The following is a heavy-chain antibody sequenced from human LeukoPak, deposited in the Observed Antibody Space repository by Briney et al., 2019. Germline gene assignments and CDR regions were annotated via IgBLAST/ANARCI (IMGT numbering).Heavy chain of an antibody. CDR2: IRYDGSNK. V-gene: IGHV3-30*02. CDR1: GFTFSSYG. J-gene: IGHJ5*02. D-gene: IGHD2-2*01. Sequence: GGSLRLSCAASGFTFSSYGMHWVRQAPGQGLEWVAFIRYDGSNKYYADSVKGRFTISRDNSKNTLYLQMNGLRAEDTAVYYCAKDFQGYCTRTSCWFDTWGQGTLVTVSS. CDR3: AKDFQGYCTRTSCWFDT.